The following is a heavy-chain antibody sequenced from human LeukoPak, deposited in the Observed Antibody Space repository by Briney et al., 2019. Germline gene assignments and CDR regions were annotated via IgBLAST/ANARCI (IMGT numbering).Heavy chain of an antibody. CDR1: GYTFTNYY. Sequence: ASVKVSCKASGYTFTNYYIHWLRQAPGQGPEWMGYINPRNGATDYSQKFQGRLSMTRDTSIGTAYMEVSSLRSDDTALYYCARDPRDTGGAYDSWGQGTLLTVSS. V-gene: IGHV1-2*02. J-gene: IGHJ5*01. D-gene: IGHD2-8*02. CDR2: INPRNGAT. CDR3: ARDPRDTGGAYDS.